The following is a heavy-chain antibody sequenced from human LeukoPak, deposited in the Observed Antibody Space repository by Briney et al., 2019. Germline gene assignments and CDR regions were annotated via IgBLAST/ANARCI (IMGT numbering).Heavy chain of an antibody. J-gene: IGHJ6*03. D-gene: IGHD3-10*01. CDR1: GYTFTGYY. V-gene: IGHV1-2*02. CDR3: ARDSGSGYYYYYMDV. Sequence: ASVKVSCKASGYTFTGYYMHWVRQAPGQGLEWMGWINPNSGGTNYAQKFQGRVTMTRDTFISTAYMELSRLRSDDTAVYYCARDSGSGYYYYYMDVWGKGTTVTVSS. CDR2: INPNSGGT.